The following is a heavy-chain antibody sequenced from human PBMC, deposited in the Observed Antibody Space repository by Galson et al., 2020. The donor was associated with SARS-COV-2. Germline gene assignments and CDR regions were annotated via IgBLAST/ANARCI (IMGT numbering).Heavy chain of an antibody. J-gene: IGHJ4*02. Sequence: GRSLRLSCTASGFTFDDDTMSWFRQTPGKGLELVGFIRSKPSGGTTEYAASVKGRVSISRDDSTNIAYLQINSLKTEDTAVYYCAREQWLIRAFDRWGQGTLVSVSS. D-gene: IGHD6-19*01. CDR3: AREQWLIRAFDR. V-gene: IGHV3-49*03. CDR2: IRSKPSGGTT. CDR1: GFTFDDDT.